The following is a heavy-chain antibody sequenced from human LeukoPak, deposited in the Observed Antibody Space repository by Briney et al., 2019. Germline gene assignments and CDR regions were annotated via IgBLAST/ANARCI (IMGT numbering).Heavy chain of an antibody. CDR2: INHSGST. CDR3: ARGRERDGYPINFDY. Sequence: SETLSLTCAVYGGSFSGYYWSWIRQPPGKGLEWIGEINHSGSTNYNPSLKSRVTISVDTSKNQFSLKLSSVTAADTAVYYCARGRERDGYPINFDYWGQGTLVTVSS. J-gene: IGHJ4*02. V-gene: IGHV4-34*01. CDR1: GGSFSGYY. D-gene: IGHD5-24*01.